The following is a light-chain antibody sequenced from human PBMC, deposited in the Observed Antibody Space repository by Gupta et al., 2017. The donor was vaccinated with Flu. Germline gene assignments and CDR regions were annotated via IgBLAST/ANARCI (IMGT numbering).Light chain of an antibody. V-gene: IGLV3-19*01. Sequence: SSELTQDPAVSVALGQTVRITCQGDSLRNYYTSWYQQKPGQAPVLVIYGKNSRPSGIPDRFSGSNSGNTASLTITGAQAEDEADYYCDSRDSSGNDVTFGGGTKLTVL. CDR3: DSRDSSGNDVT. J-gene: IGLJ2*01. CDR1: SLRNYY. CDR2: GKN.